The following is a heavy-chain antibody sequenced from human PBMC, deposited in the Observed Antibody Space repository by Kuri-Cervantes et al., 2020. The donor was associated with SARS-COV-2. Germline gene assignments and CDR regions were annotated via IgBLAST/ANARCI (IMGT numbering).Heavy chain of an antibody. Sequence: GGSLRLSCAASGFTFSSYDMHWVRQATGKGLEWVSAIDTAGDTYYPGSVKGRFTISRENAKNSLYLQMNTLRAGDTAVYYCAREGGRDSSGYSYGMDVWGQGTTVTVSS. J-gene: IGHJ6*02. CDR3: AREGGRDSSGYSYGMDV. D-gene: IGHD3-22*01. CDR1: GFTFSSYD. CDR2: IDTAGDT. V-gene: IGHV3-13*01.